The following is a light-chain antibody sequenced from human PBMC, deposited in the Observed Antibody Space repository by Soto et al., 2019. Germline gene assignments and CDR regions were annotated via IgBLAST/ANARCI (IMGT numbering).Light chain of an antibody. J-gene: IGKJ5*01. CDR3: QRYGSSLII. V-gene: IGKV3-20*01. Sequence: EIVLTQSPGTLHLSPGERATLSCRASQSISSNYLAWYQQKPGQAPRLLIYVASSRASGIPDRISGSGSGTDFTLTVSKIEPGDFAVYYCQRYGSSLIIFGQGTRLEF. CDR2: VAS. CDR1: QSISSNY.